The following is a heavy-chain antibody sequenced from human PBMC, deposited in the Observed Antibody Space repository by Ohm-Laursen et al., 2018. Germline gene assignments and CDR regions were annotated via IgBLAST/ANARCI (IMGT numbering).Heavy chain of an antibody. Sequence: SLRLSCAASGFTFRSFAMTWVRQAPGKGLAWVSSIGKPDNTYYADSVKGRFTISRDNSKNTLYLQMNSLRAEDTAVYYCAKTSSWYAAGSNWFDPWGQGTLVTVSS. CDR1: GFTFRSFA. J-gene: IGHJ5*02. D-gene: IGHD6-13*01. CDR3: AKTSSWYAAGSNWFDP. CDR2: IGKPDNT. V-gene: IGHV3-23*01.